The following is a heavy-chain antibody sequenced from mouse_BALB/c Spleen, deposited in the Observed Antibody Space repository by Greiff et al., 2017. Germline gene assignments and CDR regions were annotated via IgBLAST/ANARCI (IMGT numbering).Heavy chain of an antibody. V-gene: IGHV5-17*02. CDR3: ARGGYEYYAMDY. CDR2: ISSGSSTI. D-gene: IGHD3-1*01. CDR1: GFTFSSFG. J-gene: IGHJ4*01. Sequence: EVKLMESGGGLVQPGGSRKLSCAASGFTFSSFGMHWVRQAPEKGLEWVAYISSGSSTIYYADTVKGRFTISRDNPKNTLFLQMTSLRSEDTAMYYCARGGYEYYAMDYWGQGTSVTVSS.